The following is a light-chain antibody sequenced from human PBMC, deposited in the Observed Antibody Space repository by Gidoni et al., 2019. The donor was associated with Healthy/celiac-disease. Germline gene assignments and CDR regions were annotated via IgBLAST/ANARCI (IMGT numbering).Light chain of an antibody. J-gene: IGKJ3*01. CDR1: QRVLYRSNNKNY. V-gene: IGKV4-1*01. CDR3: KQYYSTPLT. Sequence: DIVMTHSPASLAVSLGESDTITCKSSQRVLYRSNNKNYLAWYQQQPGQLPKLPIYWASTRESGVPDRFSGSGSVTDFTLTISSLQAEDVAVYYCKQYYSTPLTFGPGTKVDIK. CDR2: WAS.